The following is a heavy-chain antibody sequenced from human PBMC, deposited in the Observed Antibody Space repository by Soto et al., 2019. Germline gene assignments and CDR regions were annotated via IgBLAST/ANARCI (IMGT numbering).Heavy chain of an antibody. V-gene: IGHV1-2*04. CDR3: ARDSGSYGGNYFDY. CDR1: GYTFTGYY. D-gene: IGHD1-26*01. CDR2: INPNSGGT. Sequence: ASVKVSCKASGYTFTGYYMHWVRQAPGQGLEWMGWINPNSGGTNYAQKFQGWVTMTRDTSISTAYMELSRLRSDDTAVYYCARDSGSYGGNYFDYWGQGTLVTVSS. J-gene: IGHJ4*02.